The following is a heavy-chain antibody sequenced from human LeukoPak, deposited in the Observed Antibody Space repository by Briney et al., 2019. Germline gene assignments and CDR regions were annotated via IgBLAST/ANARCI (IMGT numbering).Heavy chain of an antibody. CDR3: ARGCSGGSCYPDYYYYGMDV. J-gene: IGHJ6*02. V-gene: IGHV4-4*07. Sequence: SETLSLTCTVSGDSISSYYWSWIRQPAGKGLEWIGRIYTSGSTNYNPSLKSRVTMSVDTSKNQFSLKLSSVTAADTAVYYCARGCSGGSCYPDYYYYGMDVWGQGTTVTVSS. CDR1: GDSISSYY. D-gene: IGHD2-15*01. CDR2: IYTSGST.